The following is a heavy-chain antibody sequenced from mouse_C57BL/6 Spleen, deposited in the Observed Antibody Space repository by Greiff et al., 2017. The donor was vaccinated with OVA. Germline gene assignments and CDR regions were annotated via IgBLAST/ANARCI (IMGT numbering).Heavy chain of an antibody. D-gene: IGHD2-2*01. CDR3: ARWLPPYAMDY. Sequence: EVQVVESGGGLVQPGGSLKLSCAASGFTFSDYYMSWVRQTPEKRLEWVAYISNGGGSTYYPDTVKGRFTISRDNAKNTLYLQMSRLKSEDTAMYYCARWLPPYAMDYWGQGTSVTVSS. V-gene: IGHV5-12*01. J-gene: IGHJ4*01. CDR1: GFTFSDYY. CDR2: ISNGGGST.